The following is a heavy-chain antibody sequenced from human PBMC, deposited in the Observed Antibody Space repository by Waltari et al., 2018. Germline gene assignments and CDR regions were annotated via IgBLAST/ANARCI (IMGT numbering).Heavy chain of an antibody. J-gene: IGHJ4*02. CDR2: ISPLLGTT. Sequence: QVQLVQSGAEVKKPGSSVKVSCKASGDTFRRYAISWVRKAPGQGLELMGGISPLLGTTNYAQKFQGRVTMTADEPTSTAYVELSSLKSEDTAVYFCARSYYYDRRANYPSLGAFDSWGQGTLVTVSS. D-gene: IGHD3-22*01. V-gene: IGHV1-69*12. CDR1: GDTFRRYA. CDR3: ARSYYYDRRANYPSLGAFDS.